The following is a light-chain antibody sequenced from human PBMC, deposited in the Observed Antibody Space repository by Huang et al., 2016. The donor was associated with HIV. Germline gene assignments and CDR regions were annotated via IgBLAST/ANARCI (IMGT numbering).Light chain of an antibody. Sequence: DIQMTQSPSSLSASVGDRVTITCRASQGISNSLAWYQQKPGKAPKLLLYAASRLKSGVPSRFSGSVSGTDYTLTISSLQPEDSATYYCQQYYSTPPITFGRGTRLEIK. CDR3: QQYYSTPPIT. J-gene: IGKJ5*01. V-gene: IGKV1-NL1*01. CDR2: AAS. CDR1: QGISNS.